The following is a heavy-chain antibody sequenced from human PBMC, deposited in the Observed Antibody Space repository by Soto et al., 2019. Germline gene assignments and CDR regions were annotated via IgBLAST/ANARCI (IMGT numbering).Heavy chain of an antibody. CDR1: GYTFTGYY. Sequence: ASVKVSCNASGYTFTGYYMHWVRQAPGQGREWMGWSNPNSGGTNYAQKFQGRVTMTRDTSISTAYMELSRLRSDDTAVYYCARDFIWFGELSHYYYYYGMDVWGQGTTVTVSS. J-gene: IGHJ6*02. V-gene: IGHV1-2*02. CDR2: SNPNSGGT. D-gene: IGHD3-10*01. CDR3: ARDFIWFGELSHYYYYYGMDV.